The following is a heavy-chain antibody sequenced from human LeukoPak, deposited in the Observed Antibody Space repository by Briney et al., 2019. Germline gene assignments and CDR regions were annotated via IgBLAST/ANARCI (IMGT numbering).Heavy chain of an antibody. Sequence: GSLRLSCAASGFTFRSYWMTWVRQYPGKGLEWVANIKQDGSETYYADSVKGRFTISRDNAKRSLYLQMNSLRAEDTAVYYCARDGELGSPADAFDIWGQGTMVTVFS. J-gene: IGHJ3*02. CDR2: IKQDGSET. D-gene: IGHD1-26*01. CDR3: ARDGELGSPADAFDI. CDR1: GFTFRSYW. V-gene: IGHV3-7*01.